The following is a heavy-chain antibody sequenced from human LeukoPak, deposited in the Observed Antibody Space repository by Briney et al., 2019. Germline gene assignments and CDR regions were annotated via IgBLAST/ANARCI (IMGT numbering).Heavy chain of an antibody. V-gene: IGHV3-64*01. J-gene: IGHJ4*02. CDR2: ISSNGGST. CDR1: GFTFSSYA. D-gene: IGHD6-13*01. Sequence: GGSLRLSCAASGFTFSSYAMHWVRQAPGKGLEYVSAISSNGGSTYYANSVKGRFTISRDNSKNTLYLQMNSLRAEDTAVYYCARDGTAAGIFDYWGQGTLVTVSS. CDR3: ARDGTAAGIFDY.